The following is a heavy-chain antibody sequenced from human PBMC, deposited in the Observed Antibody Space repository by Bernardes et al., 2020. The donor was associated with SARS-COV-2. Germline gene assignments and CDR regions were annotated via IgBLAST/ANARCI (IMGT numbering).Heavy chain of an antibody. Sequence: GGSLRLSCAASGFTFSSYCMSWVRQAPGKGLEWVANIKQDASDKYYVDSVKGRFTISRDKAKNSLYLQMNSLIAEDTAVYFCARDGDGYFDDWGQGTPVTGSA. V-gene: IGHV3-7*01. CDR3: ARDGDGYFDD. J-gene: IGHJ4*02. D-gene: IGHD2-21*01. CDR2: IKQDASDK. CDR1: GFTFSSYC.